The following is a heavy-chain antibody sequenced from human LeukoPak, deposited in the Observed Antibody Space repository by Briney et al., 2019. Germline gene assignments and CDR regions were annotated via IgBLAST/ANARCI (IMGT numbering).Heavy chain of an antibody. CDR1: GFTFSSYS. J-gene: IGHJ4*02. CDR2: ISSSSSYI. Sequence: GGSLRLSCAASGFTFSSYSMNWVRQAPGKGLEWVSSISSSSSYIYYADSVKGRFTISRDNAKNSVFLQMNSLRAEDTAMYYCVRDYVWGPPESDFWGQGTLVIVSS. D-gene: IGHD7-27*01. V-gene: IGHV3-21*06. CDR3: VRDYVWGPPESDF.